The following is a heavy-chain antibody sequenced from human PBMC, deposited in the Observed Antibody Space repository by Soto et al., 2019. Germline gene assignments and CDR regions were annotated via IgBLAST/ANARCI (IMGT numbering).Heavy chain of an antibody. CDR3: ARDRAVALIDS. CDR1: GYSFTSYG. CDR2: ISAYNGNT. J-gene: IGHJ4*02. Sequence: QVQLVQSVAEVKKPGASVKVSCKASGYSFTSYGISWVRQAPGQGLEWMGWISAYNGNTKYAQKRQGRVTMTTDTSTSTAYMEPRRLRSDGTSVYYCARDRAVALIDSWGQVTLVTVSA. D-gene: IGHD6-19*01. V-gene: IGHV1-18*01.